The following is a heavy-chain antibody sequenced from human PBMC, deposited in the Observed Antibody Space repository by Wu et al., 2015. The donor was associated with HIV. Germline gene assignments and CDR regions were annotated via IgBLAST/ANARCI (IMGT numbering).Heavy chain of an antibody. CDR2: INPNSGGT. Sequence: QVQLVQSGAEVKKPGASVKVSCKASGYTFTGYYMHWVRQAPGQGLEWMGWINPNSGGTNYAQKFQGRVTMTRDTSISTAYMELSRLRSDDTAVYYCARVPHRPSVANKRSERITTYYYGMDVVGPRDHGHRLL. V-gene: IGHV1-2*02. D-gene: IGHD3-22*01. CDR3: ARVPHRPSVANKRSERITTYYYGMDV. J-gene: IGHJ6*02. CDR1: GYTFTGYY.